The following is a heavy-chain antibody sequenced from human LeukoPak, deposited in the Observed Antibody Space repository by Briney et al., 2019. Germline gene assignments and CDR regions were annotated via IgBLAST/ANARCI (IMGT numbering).Heavy chain of an antibody. V-gene: IGHV1-18*01. Sequence: ASVKVSCKASGYTFTSYGISWVRQAPGQGLEWMGWISAYNGNTNYAQKLQGRVTMTTDTSTSTAYMELRSLRSDDTAVYYCARDSVVVPAARGRFDYWGQGTLVTVSS. CDR2: ISAYNGNT. CDR1: GYTFTSYG. D-gene: IGHD2-2*01. J-gene: IGHJ4*02. CDR3: ARDSVVVPAARGRFDY.